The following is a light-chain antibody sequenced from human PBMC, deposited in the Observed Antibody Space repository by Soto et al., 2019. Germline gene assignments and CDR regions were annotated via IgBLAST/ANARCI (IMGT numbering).Light chain of an antibody. CDR3: TSYAGRNFPVV. CDR1: SSDIGSYNF. Sequence: QSALTQPPSASGSPGQSVTISCTGASSDIGSYNFVSWYQQHPDKAPKLLIYDVTQRPSGVPDRFSGSKSGNTASLTVSGLLAEDEADYYCTSYAGRNFPVVFCGGTKLTVL. J-gene: IGLJ2*01. V-gene: IGLV2-8*01. CDR2: DVT.